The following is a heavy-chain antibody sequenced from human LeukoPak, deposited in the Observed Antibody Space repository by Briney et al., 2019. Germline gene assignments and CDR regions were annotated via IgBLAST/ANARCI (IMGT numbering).Heavy chain of an antibody. CDR3: ARWKCTSVPNWFDP. D-gene: IGHD1-1*01. CDR1: GGSISDQY. V-gene: IGHV4-59*11. Sequence: SETLSLTCTVSGGSISDQYWSWIRQPPGKGLEWIGYVHYTGSARYSPSLKTRVTISVDTVTNQFALKLTSVTAADTAVYLCARWKCTSVPNWFDPWGQGTLVTVSS. J-gene: IGHJ5*02. CDR2: VHYTGSA.